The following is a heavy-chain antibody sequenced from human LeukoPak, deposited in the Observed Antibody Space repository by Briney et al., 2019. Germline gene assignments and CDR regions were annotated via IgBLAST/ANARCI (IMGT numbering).Heavy chain of an antibody. CDR1: GFSFSSYS. CDR3: ARDAATIGTYWYFDL. V-gene: IGHV3-48*02. J-gene: IGHJ2*01. D-gene: IGHD1-1*01. Sequence: GGSLRLSCAASGFSFSSYSMNWVRQAPGKGLEWVSYISNSDSTIYYADSVKGRFTISRDNAKFSLFLQMNTLRDEDTAVYYCARDAATIGTYWYFDLWGRGTLVTASS. CDR2: ISNSDSTI.